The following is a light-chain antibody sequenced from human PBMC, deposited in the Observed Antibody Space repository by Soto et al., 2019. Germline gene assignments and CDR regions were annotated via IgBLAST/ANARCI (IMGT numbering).Light chain of an antibody. CDR3: QSADSSGTYAV. Sequence: SYELTQPPSVSVSPGQTARITCSGDALPKQYAYWYQQKPGQAPVLVIYKDSERPSGIPDRFSGSSSGTTVTLTISGVQAEDEADYYCQSADSSGTYAVFGGGTQLTVL. V-gene: IGLV3-25*03. J-gene: IGLJ7*01. CDR1: ALPKQY. CDR2: KDS.